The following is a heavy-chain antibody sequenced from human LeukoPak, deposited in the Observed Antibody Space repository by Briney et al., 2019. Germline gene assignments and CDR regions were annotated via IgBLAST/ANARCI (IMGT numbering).Heavy chain of an antibody. CDR1: GFTFSSYA. V-gene: IGHV3-30*18. CDR2: ISYDGSNK. J-gene: IGHJ4*02. D-gene: IGHD3-3*01. Sequence: PGGSLRLSCAASGFTFSSYAMHWVRQAPGKGLEWVAFISYDGSNKYFPDSVKGRFTISRDNSKNTLHLQMNSLRVEDTAVYYCAKGDGTDFWSRSLVGDYWGQGTLVTVSS. CDR3: AKGDGTDFWSRSLVGDY.